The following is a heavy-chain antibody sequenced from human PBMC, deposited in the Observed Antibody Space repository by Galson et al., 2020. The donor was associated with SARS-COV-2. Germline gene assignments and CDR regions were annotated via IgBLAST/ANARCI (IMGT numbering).Heavy chain of an antibody. CDR1: GFTFSSYE. V-gene: IGHV3-48*03. CDR2: ISSSGSTI. CDR3: ARFEGDVWEAGGDAFDI. Sequence: GGSLRLSCAASGFTFSSYEMNWVRQAPGKGLEWVSYISSSGSTIYYADCVKGRFTISRDNAKNSLYLQMNSLRAEDTAVYYCARFEGDVWEAGGDAFDIWGQGTMVTVSS. J-gene: IGHJ3*02. D-gene: IGHD1-26*01.